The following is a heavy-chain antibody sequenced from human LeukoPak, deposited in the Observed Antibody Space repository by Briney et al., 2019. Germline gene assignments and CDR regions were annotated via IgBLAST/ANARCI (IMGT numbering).Heavy chain of an antibody. D-gene: IGHD3-16*01. CDR2: IYSSEST. CDR1: GGSMSSYY. Sequence: SETLSLTCTVSGGSMSSYYWSWVRQPPGKGLEWIGHIYSSESTNYNPSLKSRVTISVDTSNNQFSLRLSSVTAADTAVYYCARETSQKGAHYMDVWGEGTTVTISS. CDR3: ARETSQKGAHYMDV. V-gene: IGHV4-59*01. J-gene: IGHJ6*03.